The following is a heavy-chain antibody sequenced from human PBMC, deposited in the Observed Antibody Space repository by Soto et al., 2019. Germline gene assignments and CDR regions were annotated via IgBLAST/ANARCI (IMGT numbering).Heavy chain of an antibody. CDR2: ITGSGAGT. Sequence: GGSLRLSCAASGFTFSAYAMSWVRQAPVKGLEWVSAITGSGAGTYYADSVRGRFTISRDNSKNTLYLQMNSLRAEDTAVYYCAKYTSGWDFDHWGQGTLVTVSS. CDR1: GFTFSAYA. V-gene: IGHV3-23*01. D-gene: IGHD6-19*01. CDR3: AKYTSGWDFDH. J-gene: IGHJ4*02.